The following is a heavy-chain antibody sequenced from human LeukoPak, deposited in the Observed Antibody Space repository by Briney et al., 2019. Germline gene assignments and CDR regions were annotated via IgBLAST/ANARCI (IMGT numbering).Heavy chain of an antibody. CDR3: ASSDYVWGSYPLT. V-gene: IGHV1-18*01. Sequence: GASVKVSCKASGYTFTSYGISWVRQTPGQGLEWMGWISAYNGNTNYAQKVQGRVTMTTDTSTSTVYMELRRLRSDDTAVYYCASSDYVWGSYPLTWGQGTLVTVSS. D-gene: IGHD3-16*02. J-gene: IGHJ5*02. CDR2: ISAYNGNT. CDR1: GYTFTSYG.